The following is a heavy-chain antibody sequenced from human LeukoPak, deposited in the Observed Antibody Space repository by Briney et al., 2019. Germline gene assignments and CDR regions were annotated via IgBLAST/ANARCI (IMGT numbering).Heavy chain of an antibody. CDR3: ARDSSGSSDNFDY. J-gene: IGHJ4*02. CDR1: GYTFTGYY. CDR2: INAGNGNT. Sequence: ASVKVSCKASGYTFTGYYMHWVRQAPGQGLEWMGWINAGNGNTKYSQEFQGRVTITRDTSASTAYMELSSLRSDDTAVYYCARDSSGSSDNFDYWGQGTLVTVSS. V-gene: IGHV1/OR15-3*02. D-gene: IGHD6-19*01.